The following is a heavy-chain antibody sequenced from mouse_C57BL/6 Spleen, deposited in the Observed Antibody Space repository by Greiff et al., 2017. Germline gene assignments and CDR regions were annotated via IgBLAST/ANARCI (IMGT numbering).Heavy chain of an antibody. CDR1: GYAFSSSW. CDR2: IYPGDGGT. V-gene: IGHV1-82*01. CDR3: ARKGAMDY. Sequence: VQLVESGPELVKPGASVKISCKASGYAFSSSWMNWVKQRPGKGLEWIGGIYPGDGGTNYNGKFKGKATLTADTSSSTAYMQLSSQTSEDSAVXFCARKGAMDYWGQGTSVTVSS. J-gene: IGHJ4*01.